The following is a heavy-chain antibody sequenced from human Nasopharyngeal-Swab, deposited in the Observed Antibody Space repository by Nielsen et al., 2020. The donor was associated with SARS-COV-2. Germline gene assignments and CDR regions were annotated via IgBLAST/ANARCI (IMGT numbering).Heavy chain of an antibody. CDR2: IRGDGCNT. V-gene: IGHV3-43*02. Sequence: GGSLRLSCAASAFTFDDYGMHWVRQAPGKGLEWVSLIRGDGCNTYYADSVKDRFTISRDNSTHTLYLQMNSLRTEDPAVYYCPTGGAGVYYFDYWGQGTLVTVSS. CDR3: PTGGAGVYYFDY. D-gene: IGHD6-19*01. CDR1: AFTFDDYG. J-gene: IGHJ4*02.